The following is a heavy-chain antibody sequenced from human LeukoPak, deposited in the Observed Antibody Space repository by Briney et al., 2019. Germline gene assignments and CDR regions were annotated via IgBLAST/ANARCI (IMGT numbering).Heavy chain of an antibody. CDR1: GFSFNNYV. J-gene: IGHJ4*02. D-gene: IGHD2-21*01. Sequence: GGSLRLSCAASGFSFNNYVMSWVRQAPGKGLEWVSAISGDGARAYYADSVKGRFTISRDNSKNTLDLQMNSLRAEDTAIYYCAKTVVVITFRFDSWGQGSLVTVSS. V-gene: IGHV3-23*01. CDR2: ISGDGARA. CDR3: AKTVVVITFRFDS.